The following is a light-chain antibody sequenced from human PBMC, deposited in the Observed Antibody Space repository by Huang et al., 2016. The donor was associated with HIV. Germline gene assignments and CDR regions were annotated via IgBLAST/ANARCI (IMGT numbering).Light chain of an antibody. CDR1: QSVSST. V-gene: IGKV3-15*01. CDR3: QQYNNWPPGT. Sequence: EIVMTQSPATLSVSPGERATLSCRASQSVSSTLAWYQQKPGQAPRLLIYGASTRATGVPARFSGGWSWTEFTLTISSLQSEDFAVYYCQQYNNWPPGTFGPGTKVDIK. CDR2: GAS. J-gene: IGKJ3*01.